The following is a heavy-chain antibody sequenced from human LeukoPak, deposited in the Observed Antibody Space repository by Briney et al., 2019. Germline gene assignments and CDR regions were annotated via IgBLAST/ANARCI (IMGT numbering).Heavy chain of an antibody. CDR2: IYRSGST. J-gene: IGHJ6*03. CDR3: VRGTYGYYMDV. D-gene: IGHD4-17*01. Sequence: PSETLSLTCSGSNYSISNSLYWGWLRQPPGKGLEWIGSIYRSGSTFYNPSLKSRVTISLDTSKNQSSLKLSSVTAADTAVYFCVRGTYGYYMDVWGKGTTVTVSS. V-gene: IGHV4-38-2*02. CDR1: NYSISNSLY.